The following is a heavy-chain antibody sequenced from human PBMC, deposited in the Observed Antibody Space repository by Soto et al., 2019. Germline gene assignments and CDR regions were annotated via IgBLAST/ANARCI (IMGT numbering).Heavy chain of an antibody. V-gene: IGHV4-59*01. CDR1: GGSMSNYY. CDR2: IYNSETT. J-gene: IGHJ4*02. CDR3: ARAPVLYHFDN. Sequence: PSETLSLTCIVSGGSMSNYYWSWVRQSPGKGPEWIGYIYNSETTDYNPSLKSRVTISVDTSKNQFSLKVTSVTAADTAFYYCARAPVLYHFDNWGQGTLVTVSS. D-gene: IGHD2-8*01.